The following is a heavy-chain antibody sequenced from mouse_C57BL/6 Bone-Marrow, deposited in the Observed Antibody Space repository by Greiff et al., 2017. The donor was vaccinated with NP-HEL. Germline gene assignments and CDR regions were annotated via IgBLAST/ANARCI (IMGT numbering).Heavy chain of an antibody. CDR3: ARGGPGTGTWFAY. Sequence: VQLQQSGAELVMPGASVKLSCKASGYTFTSYWMHWVKQRPGQGLEWIGEIDPSDSYTNSNQKFKGKSTLTVDKSSSTAYMQLSSLTSEDSAVYYCARGGPGTGTWFAYWGQGTLVTVSA. CDR1: GYTFTSYW. V-gene: IGHV1-69*01. CDR2: IDPSDSYT. D-gene: IGHD4-1*01. J-gene: IGHJ3*01.